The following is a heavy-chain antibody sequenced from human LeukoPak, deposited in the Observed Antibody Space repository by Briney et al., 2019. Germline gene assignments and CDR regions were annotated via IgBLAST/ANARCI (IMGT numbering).Heavy chain of an antibody. V-gene: IGHV3-74*01. CDR2: INTGGTSS. Sequence: GGSLRLSCEASGIPFSSSWMHWVRQAPGKGLVWVARINTGGTSSTYVDSVKGRFTISRDNDKNTLYLQMTGLRAEDTAVYYCARDHYGGYAYSDYWGQGALVIVSS. CDR3: ARDHYGGYAYSDY. CDR1: GIPFSSSW. J-gene: IGHJ4*02. D-gene: IGHD5-12*01.